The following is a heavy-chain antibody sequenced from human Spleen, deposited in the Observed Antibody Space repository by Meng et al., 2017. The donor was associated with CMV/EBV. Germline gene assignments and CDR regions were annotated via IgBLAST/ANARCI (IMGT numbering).Heavy chain of an antibody. J-gene: IGHJ5*02. CDR3: AKIGGSRWFDP. V-gene: IGHV1-69*02. D-gene: IGHD3-10*01. CDR2: IIPILGIA. Sequence: CQASGSHFSSYTFNWVRQAPGQGLEWMGRIIPILGIANYAQKFQGRVTITADKSTSTAYMELSSLRSEDTAVYYCAKIGGSRWFDPWGQGTLVTVSS. CDR1: GSHFSSYT.